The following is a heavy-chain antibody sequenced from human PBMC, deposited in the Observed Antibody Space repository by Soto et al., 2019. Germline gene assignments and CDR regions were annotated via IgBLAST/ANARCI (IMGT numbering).Heavy chain of an antibody. CDR2: IYYSGHT. J-gene: IGHJ5*02. D-gene: IGHD3-10*01. CDR1: GVSISSSRYC. Sequence: SVTLSLTCNVSGVSISSSRYCWGWIRPPPGKGLEWIASIYYSGHTYYNPSLKSRVTISVDTSKNQFSLKLSSVTAADTAVYYCAMSLWFGNTPNWFDPWGQGTLVTVSS. V-gene: IGHV4-39*01. CDR3: AMSLWFGNTPNWFDP.